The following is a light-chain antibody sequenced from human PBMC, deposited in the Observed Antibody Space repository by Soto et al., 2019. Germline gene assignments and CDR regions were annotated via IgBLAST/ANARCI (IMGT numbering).Light chain of an antibody. J-gene: IGLJ2*01. Sequence: QSVLTQPASVSWSPGESITISFTGRSNDVGTYNLVTWYQQHPGRVPKLILYDGNKPPSGVSGRVSASTSGNTASLTISVLHAEDEADYFCCSYAPSRTLLFGGGTKLTVL. V-gene: IGLV2-23*01. CDR2: DGN. CDR1: SNDVGTYNL. CDR3: CSYAPSRTLL.